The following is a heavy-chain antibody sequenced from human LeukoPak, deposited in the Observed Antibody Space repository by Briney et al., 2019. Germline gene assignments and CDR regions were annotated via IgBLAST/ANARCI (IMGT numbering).Heavy chain of an antibody. Sequence: PSETLSLTCTVSGGSISSYYWSWIQQPPGKGLEWIGYIYYSGSTNYNPSLKSRVTISVDTSKNQFSLKLSSVTAADTAVYYCARAGGYSSGYAYWGQGTLVTVSS. CDR1: GGSISSYY. D-gene: IGHD3-22*01. CDR2: IYYSGST. CDR3: ARAGGYSSGYAY. V-gene: IGHV4-59*01. J-gene: IGHJ4*02.